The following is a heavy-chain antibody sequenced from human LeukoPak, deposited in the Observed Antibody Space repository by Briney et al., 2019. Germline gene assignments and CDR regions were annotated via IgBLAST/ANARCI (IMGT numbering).Heavy chain of an antibody. CDR3: AKSNGYFEY. V-gene: IGHV3-23*01. CDR2: ITSSGYNT. D-gene: IGHD3-22*01. J-gene: IGHJ4*02. CDR1: SSYS. Sequence: GGSLRLSCTTSSSYSMSWVRQAPGKGLEWVSSITSSGYNTYYADSVKGRFTISRDNSKNTLYLQLNSLRVEDTAVYYCAKSNGYFEYWGQGTLVPVSS.